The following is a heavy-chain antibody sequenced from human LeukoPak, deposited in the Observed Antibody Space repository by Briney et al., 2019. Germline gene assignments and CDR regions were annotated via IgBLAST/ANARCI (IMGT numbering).Heavy chain of an antibody. CDR1: GYTFTSYA. Sequence: ASVTVSCTASGYTFTSYAMHWVRQAPGQRLEWMGWINAGNGNTKYSQKFQGRVTITRDTSASTAYMELSSLRSEDTAVYYCARTGRVATTSFDYGAQEPLVTFSS. V-gene: IGHV1-3*01. CDR3: ARTGRVATTSFDY. CDR2: INAGNGNT. J-gene: IGHJ4*02. D-gene: IGHD5-12*01.